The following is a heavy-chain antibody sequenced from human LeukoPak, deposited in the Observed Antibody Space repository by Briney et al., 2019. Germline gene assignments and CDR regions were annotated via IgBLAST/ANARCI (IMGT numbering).Heavy chain of an antibody. Sequence: PSETLSLTCSVSGGSINTYFWSWIRQPPGKGLEWIGSIYYSGSTNFNPSLKSRVTISVDTSKNQFSLRLSSLTAADTAVYYCARTVEMATIISYAFDIWGQGTMVTVSS. CDR1: GGSINTYF. J-gene: IGHJ3*02. CDR2: IYYSGST. V-gene: IGHV4-59*08. CDR3: ARTVEMATIISYAFDI. D-gene: IGHD5-24*01.